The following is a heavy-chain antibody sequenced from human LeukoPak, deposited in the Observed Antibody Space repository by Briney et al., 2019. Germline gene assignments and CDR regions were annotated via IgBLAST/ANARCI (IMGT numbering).Heavy chain of an antibody. V-gene: IGHV3-7*01. CDR2: IKQDGDQK. Sequence: GGSQRLSCVASGLTISRYWMSWVRQAPGKGLEWVANIKQDGDQKHYVDSVRGRFIISRDNAKNSLHLQMNSLRAEDTAVYYCARFAKGYGSGDIDYWGQGTLVTVSS. J-gene: IGHJ4*02. CDR1: GLTISRYW. D-gene: IGHD3-10*01. CDR3: ARFAKGYGSGDIDY.